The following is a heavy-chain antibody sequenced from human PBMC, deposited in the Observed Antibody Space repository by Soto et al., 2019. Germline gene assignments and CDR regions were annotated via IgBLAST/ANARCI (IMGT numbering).Heavy chain of an antibody. CDR1: GYTCTSYG. CDR3: ARENRGYSYGDTGDY. CDR2: ISAYNGNT. V-gene: IGHV1-18*01. Sequence: ASVKVSCKASGYTCTSYGISWVLQAPGQGLEWMGWISAYNGNTNYAQKLQGRVTMTTDTSTSTAYMELRSLRSDDTAVYYCARENRGYSYGDTGDYWGQGTLVTVSS. D-gene: IGHD5-18*01. J-gene: IGHJ4*02.